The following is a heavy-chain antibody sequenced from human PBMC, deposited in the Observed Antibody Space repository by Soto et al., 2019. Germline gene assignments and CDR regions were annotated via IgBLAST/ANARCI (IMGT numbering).Heavy chain of an antibody. CDR3: ARAGYSGTYPLFDY. CDR2: INPKTGDT. Sequence: QAQLVQSGAEVKKPGASVKVSCKASGFSFTGYYIHWVRQAPGQGLEWMGTINPKTGDTKYAPKFQGSVAMTRDTSITTAFLELGRLNSDATAVYYCARAGYSGTYPLFDYWGQGTLVTVSS. J-gene: IGHJ4*02. CDR1: GFSFTGYY. D-gene: IGHD1-26*01. V-gene: IGHV1-2*04.